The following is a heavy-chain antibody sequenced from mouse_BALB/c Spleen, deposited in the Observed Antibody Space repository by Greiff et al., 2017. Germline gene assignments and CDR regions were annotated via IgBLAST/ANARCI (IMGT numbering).Heavy chain of an antibody. J-gene: IGHJ4*01. D-gene: IGHD1-1*01. V-gene: IGHV5-6-4*01. Sequence: DVKLVESGGGLVKPGGSLKLSCAASGFTFSSYTMSWVRQTPEKRLEWVATISSGGSYTYYPDSVKGRFTISRDNAKNTLYLQMSSLKSEDTAMYYCTRDPYGAMDSWGQGTSVTVSS. CDR1: GFTFSSYT. CDR3: TRDPYGAMDS. CDR2: ISSGGSYT.